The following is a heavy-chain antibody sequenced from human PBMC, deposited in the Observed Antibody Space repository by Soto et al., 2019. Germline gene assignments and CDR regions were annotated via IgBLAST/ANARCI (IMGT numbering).Heavy chain of an antibody. Sequence: EVQLVESGGGLVQPGRSLRLSCAASGFTFDDYAMHWVRQAPGKGLEWVSGISWNSGSIGYADSVKGRFTISRDNAKNTLYLQRNSLRAEDTAMDYCAKDGVRWGGGYYYLDVWGKGTTVTVSS. V-gene: IGHV3-9*01. D-gene: IGHD3-16*01. CDR2: ISWNSGSI. CDR1: GFTFDDYA. CDR3: AKDGVRWGGGYYYLDV. J-gene: IGHJ6*03.